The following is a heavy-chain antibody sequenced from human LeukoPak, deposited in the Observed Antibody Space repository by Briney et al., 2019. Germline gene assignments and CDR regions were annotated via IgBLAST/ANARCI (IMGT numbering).Heavy chain of an antibody. CDR2: IGASGADT. Sequence: GGSLRLSCEASGFTFGSYAMTWVRQAPGKGLDWVSVIGASGADTYYADSVKGRFTISRDNAKNTLYLHMSSLRAEDTAVYFCARRPRDSSGYYLGAFHAWGQGTTVNVSS. CDR1: GFTFGSYA. CDR3: ARRPRDSSGYYLGAFHA. V-gene: IGHV3-23*01. D-gene: IGHD3-22*01. J-gene: IGHJ3*01.